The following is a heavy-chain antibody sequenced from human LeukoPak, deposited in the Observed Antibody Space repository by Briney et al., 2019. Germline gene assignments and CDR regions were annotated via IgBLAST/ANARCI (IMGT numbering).Heavy chain of an antibody. CDR2: IKQDGSEK. CDR1: GFTFTRYW. V-gene: IGHV3-7*01. J-gene: IGHJ4*02. Sequence: GGSLRLSCAASGFTFTRYWMNWVRQAPGKGLEWVAKIKQDGSEKNYVDSVKGRFTISRDNAKNSLYLQMNSLRAEDMAVYYCARGHPIDYWGQGTLVTVSS. CDR3: ARGHPIDY.